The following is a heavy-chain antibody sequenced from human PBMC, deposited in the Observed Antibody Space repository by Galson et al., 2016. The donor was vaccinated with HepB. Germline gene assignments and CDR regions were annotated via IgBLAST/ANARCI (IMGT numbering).Heavy chain of an antibody. D-gene: IGHD4-23*01. CDR2: INHYGGT. Sequence: SETLSLTCDVSGGSLSGYHWNWIRQPPGKGLEWIGEINHYGGTNYNPSLMSRVTLSIDTSKNQFSLKMGPLTAADTAVYVCARLRRGNHYFFYYDGMDVWGQGTTISVSS. V-gene: IGHV4-34*01. CDR3: ARLRRGNHYFFYYDGMDV. J-gene: IGHJ6*02. CDR1: GGSLSGYH.